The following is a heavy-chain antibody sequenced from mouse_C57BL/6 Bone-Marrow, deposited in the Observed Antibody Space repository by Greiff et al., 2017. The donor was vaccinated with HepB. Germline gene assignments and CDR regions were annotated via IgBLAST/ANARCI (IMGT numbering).Heavy chain of an antibody. CDR3: ARSGNYPSWFAY. CDR2: IDPSDSYT. V-gene: IGHV1-59*01. CDR1: GYTFTSYW. Sequence: QVQLQQPGAELVRPGTSVKLSCKASGYTFTSYWMHWVKQRPGQGLEWIGVIDPSDSYTNYNQKFKGKATLTVDTSSSTAYMQLRSLTSEDSAVYYCARSGNYPSWFAYWGQGTLVTVSA. J-gene: IGHJ3*01. D-gene: IGHD2-1*01.